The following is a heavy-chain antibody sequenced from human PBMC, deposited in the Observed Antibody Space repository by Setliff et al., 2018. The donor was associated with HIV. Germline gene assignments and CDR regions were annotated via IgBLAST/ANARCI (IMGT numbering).Heavy chain of an antibody. D-gene: IGHD3-16*01. J-gene: IGHJ3*02. V-gene: IGHV4-59*08. CDR3: ARGGEPAQRGFDI. CDR2: GHHSGTF. Sequence: SETMSLTCTVSDGPINNYWWNWIRQSPGKGLEWIGFGHHSGTFSYNPSLNSRFTISIDTSKNQFSLKATSVTAEDTAVYYCARGGEPAQRGFDIWGQGTMVTVSS. CDR1: DGPINNYW.